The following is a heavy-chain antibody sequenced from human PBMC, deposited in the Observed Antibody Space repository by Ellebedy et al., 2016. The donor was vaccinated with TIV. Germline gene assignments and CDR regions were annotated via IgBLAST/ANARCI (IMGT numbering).Heavy chain of an antibody. CDR2: INPNNGGT. CDR3: TRGPSGGYFDY. CDR1: GYIFTDYY. D-gene: IGHD3-10*01. Sequence: AASVKVSCKVSGYIFTDYYIHWFRRAPGQEFEWMGWINPNNGGTNYAQKFQDRVTMTRDTTISTVYMDLSRLTSDDTAVYYCTRGPSGGYFDYWGQGTLVPVSS. V-gene: IGHV1-2*02. J-gene: IGHJ4*02.